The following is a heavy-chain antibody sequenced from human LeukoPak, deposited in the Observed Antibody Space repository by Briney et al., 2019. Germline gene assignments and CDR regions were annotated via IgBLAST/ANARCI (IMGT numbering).Heavy chain of an antibody. D-gene: IGHD6-13*01. J-gene: IGHJ4*02. CDR1: GYTPTELS. CDR3: ATEETLAAAGVFDY. Sequence: ASVKVSCKVSGYTPTELSMHWVRQAPGKGREWRGGFDPEDGETIYAQKFQGRVTMTEDTSTDTAYMELSSLRSEDTAVYYCATEETLAAAGVFDYWGQGTLVTVSS. V-gene: IGHV1-24*01. CDR2: FDPEDGET.